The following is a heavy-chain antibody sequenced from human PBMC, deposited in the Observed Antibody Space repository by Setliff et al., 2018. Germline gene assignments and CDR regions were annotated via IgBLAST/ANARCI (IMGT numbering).Heavy chain of an antibody. D-gene: IGHD3-3*01. Sequence: SETLSLTCTVSGGSISTSSYYWGWIRQPPGKGLEWIGSIYYSGSTYYNPSLKSRVTISVDTSKKQFSLKLSSVTAADTAVYYCARGGPTLTISRVLVVSSFDPWGQGSRVTVSS. CDR2: IYYSGST. J-gene: IGHJ5*02. V-gene: IGHV4-39*07. CDR3: ARGGPTLTISRVLVVSSFDP. CDR1: GGSISTSSYY.